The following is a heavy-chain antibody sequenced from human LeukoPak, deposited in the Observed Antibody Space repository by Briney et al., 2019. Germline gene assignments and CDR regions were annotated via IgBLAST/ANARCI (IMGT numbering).Heavy chain of an antibody. CDR3: AKDMGFGSGYSSGWYSIDY. CDR2: ISWDGGST. CDR1: GFTFSSYT. J-gene: IGHJ4*02. Sequence: GGSLRLSCAASGFTFSSYTMHWVRQAPGKGLEWVSLISWDGGSTYYADSVKGRFTISRDNSKNSLYLQMNSLRTEDTALYYCAKDMGFGSGYSSGWYSIDYWGQGTLVTVSS. V-gene: IGHV3-43*01. D-gene: IGHD6-19*01.